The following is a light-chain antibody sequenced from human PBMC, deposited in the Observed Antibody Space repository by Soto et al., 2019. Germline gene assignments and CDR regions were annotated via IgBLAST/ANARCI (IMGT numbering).Light chain of an antibody. J-gene: IGLJ1*01. Sequence: QSVLTQPPSGSGTRGQRVTISCSGSSCNIGSNTVNWYKQLPGTAPNLLIYSINQRPSGVPDRFSGSKSGTSASLAISGLQSEDEADYYCAAWDDSLNGRYVFGTGTKVTVL. CDR2: SIN. V-gene: IGLV1-44*01. CDR1: SCNIGSNT. CDR3: AAWDDSLNGRYV.